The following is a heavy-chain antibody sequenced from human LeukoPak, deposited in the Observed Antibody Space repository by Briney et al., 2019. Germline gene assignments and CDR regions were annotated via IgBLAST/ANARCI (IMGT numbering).Heavy chain of an antibody. D-gene: IGHD3-22*01. J-gene: IGHJ4*02. CDR3: AKDRPNYYGSNGHYYKLNGDC. CDR1: GFTFANYA. Sequence: PGGSLRISCAASGFTFANYATSWVRQAPGKGLEWVSGISGYGDSKYYADSVKGRFTISRDNSDNTLYLQMNSLRAEDTAVYYCAKDRPNYYGSNGHYYKLNGDCWGQGTLVTVSS. V-gene: IGHV3-23*01. CDR2: ISGYGDSK.